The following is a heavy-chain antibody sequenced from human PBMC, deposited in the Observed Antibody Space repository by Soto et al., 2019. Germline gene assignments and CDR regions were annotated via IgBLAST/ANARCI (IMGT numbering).Heavy chain of an antibody. V-gene: IGHV4-59*02. CDR3: ARDVADCSGGSCYSGIFDY. Sequence: PSETLSLTCSVSSGSVTTYSWSWIRQLPGKGLEWIAYIHDSGSSNYNPSLKSRLTISVDTSKNHFSLKLSSVTAADTAVYYCARDVADCSGGSCYSGIFDYWGQGTLVTVS. CDR1: SGSVTTYS. D-gene: IGHD2-15*01. CDR2: IHDSGSS. J-gene: IGHJ4*02.